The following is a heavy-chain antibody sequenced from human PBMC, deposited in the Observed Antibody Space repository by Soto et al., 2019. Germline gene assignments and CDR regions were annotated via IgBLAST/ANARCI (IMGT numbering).Heavy chain of an antibody. D-gene: IGHD4-17*01. J-gene: IGHJ5*02. CDR2: INVDSGYT. CDR3: ATSDATGFDP. CDR1: GYTFNKYG. Sequence: QLQLVQSAAEVKKPGASVRVSCKAYGYTFNKYGISWIRQAPEQGLEWMGWINVDSGYTNYAQKFQGRVTMTADTSSYTAFMDLRSLRPDDTAVYFGATSDATGFDPWGQGTLVSVSS. V-gene: IGHV1-18*04.